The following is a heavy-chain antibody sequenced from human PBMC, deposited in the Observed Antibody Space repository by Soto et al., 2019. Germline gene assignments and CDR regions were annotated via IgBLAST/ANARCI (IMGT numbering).Heavy chain of an antibody. D-gene: IGHD6-13*01. J-gene: IGHJ6*02. CDR1: GGTFSSYA. V-gene: IGHV1-69*13. CDR2: IIPIFGTA. Sequence: ASVKVSCKASGGTFSSYAISWVRQAPGQGLEWMGGIIPIFGTANYAQKFQGRVTITADESTSTAYMELSSLRSEDTAVYYCARPHPRIAAAGKGGYYYGMDVWGQGTTVTVSS. CDR3: ARPHPRIAAAGKGGYYYGMDV.